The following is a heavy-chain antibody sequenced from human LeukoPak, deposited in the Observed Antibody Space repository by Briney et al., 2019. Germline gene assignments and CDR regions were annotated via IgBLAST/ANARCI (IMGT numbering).Heavy chain of an antibody. CDR3: ARGQSGYDYNYYYYMDV. Sequence: GASVKVSCKASGYTFTSYDINWVRQATGQGLEWMGWMNPNSGNTGYAQKFQGRVTITRNTSISTAYMELSSLRSEGTAVYYCARGQSGYDYNYYYYMDVWGKGTTVTVSS. J-gene: IGHJ6*03. CDR2: MNPNSGNT. CDR1: GYTFTSYD. V-gene: IGHV1-8*03. D-gene: IGHD5-12*01.